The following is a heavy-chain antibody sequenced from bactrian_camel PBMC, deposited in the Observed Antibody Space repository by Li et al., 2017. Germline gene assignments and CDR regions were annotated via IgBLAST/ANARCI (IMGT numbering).Heavy chain of an antibody. J-gene: IGHJ6*01. Sequence: HVQLVESGGGSVQAGGSLRLSCAASGYTASSYCMGWFRQAPGKEREGVATITSAGTTTYADSVKGRFTISRDTARNAVYLRMKRLKPEDTALYYCATAYGGTWWTDFVYWGQGTQVTVS. CDR2: ITSAGTT. CDR3: ATAYGGTWWTDFVY. D-gene: IGHD6*01. CDR1: GYTASSYC. V-gene: IGHV3S53*01.